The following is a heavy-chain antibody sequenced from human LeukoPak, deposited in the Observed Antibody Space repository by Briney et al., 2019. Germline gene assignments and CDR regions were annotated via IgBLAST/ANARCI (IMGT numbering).Heavy chain of an antibody. D-gene: IGHD2-15*01. CDR1: GGTFSSYA. V-gene: IGHV1-69*05. J-gene: IGHJ6*03. CDR2: IIPIFGTA. CDR3: ARDRDIERSMDV. Sequence: SVKVSCKASGGTFSSYAISWVRQAPGQGLEWMGRIIPIFGTANYAQKFQGRVTITTNESTSTAYMELSSLRSEDTAVYYCARDRDIERSMDVWGKGTTVTVSS.